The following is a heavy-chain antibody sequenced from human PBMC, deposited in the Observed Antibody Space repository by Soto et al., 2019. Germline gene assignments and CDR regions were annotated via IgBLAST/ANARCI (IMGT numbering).Heavy chain of an antibody. CDR1: GFTFRNFG. V-gene: IGHV3-30*18. J-gene: IGHJ6*02. D-gene: IGHD2-15*01. CDR3: AKDLDVVMVLSATRGLDV. CDR2: ISYDGRSE. Sequence: GGSLRLACVASGFTFRNFGMHWVRQAPGKGLEWVAGISYDGRSEYYVDSVRGRFTLSRDNSKNTLSLQMISLRPEDTGVYYCAKDLDVVMVLSATRGLDVWGQGTTVTVSS.